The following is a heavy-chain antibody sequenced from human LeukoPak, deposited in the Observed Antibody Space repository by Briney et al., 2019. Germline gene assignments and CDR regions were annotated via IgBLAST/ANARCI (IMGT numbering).Heavy chain of an antibody. CDR3: ARVGCSSTRCNFEYYFDY. D-gene: IGHD2-2*01. V-gene: IGHV3-20*04. Sequence: GGSLRLSCAASGFTFDDYGMSWVRQAPGKGVEWVSGINWNGGSTGYADSVKGRFTISRDNAKNSLYLQMNSLRAEDTALYYCARVGCSSTRCNFEYYFDYWGQGTLVTVSS. J-gene: IGHJ4*02. CDR2: INWNGGST. CDR1: GFTFDDYG.